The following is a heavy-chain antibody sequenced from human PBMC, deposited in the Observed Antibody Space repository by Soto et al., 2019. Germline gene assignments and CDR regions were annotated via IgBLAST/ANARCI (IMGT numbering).Heavy chain of an antibody. CDR2: IYSGGST. J-gene: IGHJ3*02. Sequence: GSLRLSCAASGFKGINHYSSWVRQAPGKGLEWVSVIYSGGSTYYADSVKGRFTISRDNSKNTLYLQMNSLRAEDTAVYYCARGSGYALDAFDIWGQGTMVTVSS. CDR1: GFKGINHY. V-gene: IGHV3-66*01. CDR3: ARGSGYALDAFDI. D-gene: IGHD5-12*01.